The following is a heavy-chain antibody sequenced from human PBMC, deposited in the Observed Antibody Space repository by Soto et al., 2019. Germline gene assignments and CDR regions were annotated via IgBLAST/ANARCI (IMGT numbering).Heavy chain of an antibody. CDR3: ARSSRGYRYSWFDP. V-gene: IGHV3-30-3*01. J-gene: IGHJ5*02. CDR2: ISYDGSNK. Sequence: PGGSLRLSCAASGFTFSSYAMHWVRQAPGKGLEWVAVISYDGSNKYYADSVKGRFTISRDNSKNTLYLQMNSLRAEDTAVYYCARSSRGYRYSWFDPWGQGTLVTVSS. D-gene: IGHD5-18*01. CDR1: GFTFSSYA.